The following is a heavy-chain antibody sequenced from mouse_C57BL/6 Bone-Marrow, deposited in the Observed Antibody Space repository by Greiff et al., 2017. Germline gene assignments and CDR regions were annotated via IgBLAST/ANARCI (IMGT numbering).Heavy chain of an antibody. Sequence: EVQLVESGAGLVKPGGSLKLSCAASGFTFSSYAMSWVSQTPEQRLEWVAYISSGGGYLNYAATVKGRFTISRDNARNTLYLQMSSLKSEDTAMYYCTRECYSNVYYFDDWGQGTTLTVSS. D-gene: IGHD2-5*01. CDR3: TRECYSNVYYFDD. V-gene: IGHV5-9-1*02. CDR2: ISSGGGYL. CDR1: GFTFSSYA. J-gene: IGHJ2*01.